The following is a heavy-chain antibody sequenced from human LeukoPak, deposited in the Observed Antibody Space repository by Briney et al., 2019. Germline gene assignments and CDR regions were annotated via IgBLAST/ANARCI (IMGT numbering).Heavy chain of an antibody. J-gene: IGHJ5*02. CDR3: ARGSSGWYGSWFDP. V-gene: IGHV4-59*10. D-gene: IGHD6-19*01. CDR1: GGSFSGYY. CDR2: IYTSGST. Sequence: PSETLSLTCAVYGGSFSGYYWSWIRQPAGKGLEWIGRIYTSGSTNYNPSLKSRVTISVDTSKNQFSLKLSSVTAADTAVYYCARGSSGWYGSWFDPWGQGTLVTVSS.